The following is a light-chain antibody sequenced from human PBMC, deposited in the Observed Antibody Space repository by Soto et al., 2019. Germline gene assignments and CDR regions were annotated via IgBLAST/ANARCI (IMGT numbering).Light chain of an antibody. J-gene: IGKJ4*01. CDR2: GAS. CDR3: QQYGYLVT. V-gene: IGKV3-20*01. Sequence: EIVLTQSPGTLSLSPGERATLSCRASQSITNNYLAWYQQKPGRAHRLLIYGASSRATGIPDRFSGSGSGTDFTLTISRLEPEDFAMYYCQQYGYLVTFGGWTKVDIK. CDR1: QSITNNY.